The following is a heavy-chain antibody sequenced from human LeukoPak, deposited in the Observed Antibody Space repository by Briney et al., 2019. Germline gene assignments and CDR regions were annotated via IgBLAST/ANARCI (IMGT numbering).Heavy chain of an antibody. J-gene: IGHJ4*02. CDR3: ARKPTYYYDSSGYESGGGIDY. Sequence: ASVKVSCKASGYIFTDYYMHWVRQAPGQGLEWMGWINPNSGGTNYAQKFQGRVTMTRDTSISTAYMELSRLRSDDTAVYYCARKPTYYYDSSGYESGGGIDYWGQGTLVTVSS. D-gene: IGHD3-22*01. CDR1: GYIFTDYY. V-gene: IGHV1-2*02. CDR2: INPNSGGT.